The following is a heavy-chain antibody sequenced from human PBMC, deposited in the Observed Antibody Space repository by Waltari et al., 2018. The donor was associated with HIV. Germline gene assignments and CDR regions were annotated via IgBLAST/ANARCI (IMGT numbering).Heavy chain of an antibody. V-gene: IGHV3-23*01. CDR2: INGGTTGT. CDR1: GFIFSSHA. CDR3: AKDRSYDSSGYFDY. J-gene: IGHJ4*02. Sequence: EVQLLESGGDLQQPGGSLRLSCAASGFIFSSHAMSWVRQAPGRGLDWVSSINGGTTGTFYAYSVKGRLTISRDSSKNTLYLQMNSLRAEDTAVYYCAKDRSYDSSGYFDYWGEGTLVTVSS. D-gene: IGHD3-22*01.